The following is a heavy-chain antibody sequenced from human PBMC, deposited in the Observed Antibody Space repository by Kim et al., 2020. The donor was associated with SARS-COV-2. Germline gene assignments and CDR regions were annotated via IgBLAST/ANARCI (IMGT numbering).Heavy chain of an antibody. CDR3: ARKLYYYDTRCHYGWFDP. V-gene: IGHV3-7*03. CDR1: GFNFSGSW. D-gene: IGHD3-22*01. CDR2: IRQDGSEK. Sequence: GGSLRLSCVASGFNFSGSWMSWVRQTPGKGLEWVANIRQDGSEKYYVDSVKGRFTISRDNAKNSLYLQMNSLRAEDTAVYYCARKLYYYDTRCHYGWFDPWGEGTPVTVSS. J-gene: IGHJ5*02.